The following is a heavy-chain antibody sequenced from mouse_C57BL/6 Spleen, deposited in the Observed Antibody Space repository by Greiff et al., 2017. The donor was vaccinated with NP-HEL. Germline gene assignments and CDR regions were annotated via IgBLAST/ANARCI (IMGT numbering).Heavy chain of an antibody. CDR1: GYTFTSYW. V-gene: IGHV1-64*01. CDR3: ARATYGSDYFDD. Sequence: VQLQQSGAELVKPGASVKLSCKASGYTFTSYWMHWVKQRPGQGLEWIGMIHPNSGSTNYNEKFKSKATLTVDKSSSTAYMQLSSLTSEDSEVYYCARATYGSDYFDDWGQGTTLTVSS. CDR2: IHPNSGST. D-gene: IGHD1-1*01. J-gene: IGHJ2*01.